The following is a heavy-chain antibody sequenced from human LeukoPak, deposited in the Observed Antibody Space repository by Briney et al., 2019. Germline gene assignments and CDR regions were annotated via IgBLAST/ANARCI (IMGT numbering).Heavy chain of an antibody. Sequence: GGSLRLSCAASGFTFSIYAMSWVRQAPGKGLEWVSTISASGDSTCYADSVKGRFTISRDNSKNTLYLQMNSLRAEDTAVYYCAKKYSSSGYDYWGQGTLVTVSS. J-gene: IGHJ4*02. CDR2: ISASGDST. CDR3: AKKYSSSGYDY. D-gene: IGHD6-13*01. V-gene: IGHV3-23*01. CDR1: GFTFSIYA.